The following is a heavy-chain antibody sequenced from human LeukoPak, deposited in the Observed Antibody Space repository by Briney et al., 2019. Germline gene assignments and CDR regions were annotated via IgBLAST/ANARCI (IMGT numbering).Heavy chain of an antibody. D-gene: IGHD3-3*01. Sequence: PSETLSLTCTVSGGSISSSSYYWGWIRQPPGKGLEWIGRIYTSGSTNYNPSLKSRVTMSIDTSKNQFSLKLSSVTAADTAVYYCARDQYVLRFLEWPKMGDAFDIWGQGTMVTVSS. V-gene: IGHV4-39*07. CDR2: IYTSGST. CDR1: GGSISSSSYY. J-gene: IGHJ3*02. CDR3: ARDQYVLRFLEWPKMGDAFDI.